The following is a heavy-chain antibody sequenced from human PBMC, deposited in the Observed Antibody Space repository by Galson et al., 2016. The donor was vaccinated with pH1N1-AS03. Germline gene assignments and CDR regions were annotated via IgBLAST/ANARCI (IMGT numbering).Heavy chain of an antibody. V-gene: IGHV4-61*02. D-gene: IGHD1-1*01. CDR3: ARVVYNYALYFDL. CDR1: GGSISSASDS. Sequence: TLSLTCAVSGGSISSASDSWTRIRQPAGQGLEWIGRIYTTGRTNYNPSLKSRVTISVDTSKNQFSLKLSSVTAADTAVYYCARVVYNYALYFDLWGRGTLVTVSS. J-gene: IGHJ2*01. CDR2: IYTTGRT.